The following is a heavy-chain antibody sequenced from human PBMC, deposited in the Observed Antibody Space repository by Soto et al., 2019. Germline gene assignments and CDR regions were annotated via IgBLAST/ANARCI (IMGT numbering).Heavy chain of an antibody. CDR3: ARDRGCSSTSCYERGGY. J-gene: IGHJ4*02. CDR2: IIPIFGTA. V-gene: IGHV1-69*01. Sequence: QVQLVQSGAEVKKPGSSVKVSCKASGGTFSSYAISWVRQAPGQGLEWMGGIIPIFGTANYAQKFQGRVTSTADESTSTAYMELSSLRSEDTAVYYCARDRGCSSTSCYERGGYWGQGTLVTVSS. D-gene: IGHD2-2*01. CDR1: GGTFSSYA.